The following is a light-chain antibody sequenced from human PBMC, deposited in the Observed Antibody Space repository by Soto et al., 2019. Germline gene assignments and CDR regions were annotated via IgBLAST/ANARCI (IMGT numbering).Light chain of an antibody. CDR3: QQYNIDWT. CDR1: QSIRGW. V-gene: IGKV1-5*03. Sequence: DIQMTQSPSTLSASVGDRVTITCRASQSIRGWLAWYQQKSGKAPKLLIYKASYLESGVTSRFTGSGSRKEFTLTISSLQPDEFATYYCQQYNIDWTFVQGTKGEIK. J-gene: IGKJ1*01. CDR2: KAS.